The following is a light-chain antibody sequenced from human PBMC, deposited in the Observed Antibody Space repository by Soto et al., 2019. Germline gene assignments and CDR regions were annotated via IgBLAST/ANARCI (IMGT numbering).Light chain of an antibody. Sequence: DIQLTQTPSTLSASVGDEVTITCRASRTISRWLAWYQQKPGRAPKLLIYDASTLESGVPSRFSGSGSETEFILTISRLQPDDFATYFCHSRAFGQGTRLEI. CDR1: RTISRW. V-gene: IGKV1-5*01. J-gene: IGKJ5*01. CDR2: DAS. CDR3: HSRA.